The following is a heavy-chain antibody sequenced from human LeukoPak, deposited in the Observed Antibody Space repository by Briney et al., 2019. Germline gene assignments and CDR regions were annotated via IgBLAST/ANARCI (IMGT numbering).Heavy chain of an antibody. CDR1: GFTFSSYW. V-gene: IGHV3-74*01. CDR2: INSDGSST. CDR3: ARVDVTMVRGSYYMDV. Sequence: PGGSLRLSCAASGFTFSSYWMHWVRQAPGKGLVWVSRINSDGSSTSYADSVKGRFTISRDNAKNTLYLQMNSLRAEDTAVYYCARVDVTMVRGSYYMDVWGKGTTVTVSS. D-gene: IGHD3-10*01. J-gene: IGHJ6*03.